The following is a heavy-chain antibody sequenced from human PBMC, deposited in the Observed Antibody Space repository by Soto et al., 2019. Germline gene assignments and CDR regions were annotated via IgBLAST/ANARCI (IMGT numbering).Heavy chain of an antibody. V-gene: IGHV3-30*18. Sequence: PGGSLRLSCAASVFTFSSYGMHWVRQAPGKGLEWVAVISYDGSNKYYADSVKGRFTLSRDNSKKTLYLQMNSLRAEDTAVYYCAKISVAYYYGSGSLSIDYWGQGT. CDR1: VFTFSSYG. J-gene: IGHJ4*02. D-gene: IGHD3-10*01. CDR2: ISYDGSNK. CDR3: AKISVAYYYGSGSLSIDY.